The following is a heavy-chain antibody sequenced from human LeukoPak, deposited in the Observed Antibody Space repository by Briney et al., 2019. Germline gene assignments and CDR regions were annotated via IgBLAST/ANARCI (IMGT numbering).Heavy chain of an antibody. Sequence: GGSLRLSCVASGFTFSNYAMSWVRQAPEKGLDWVSVISGSAHKIRYADSVKGRFTISRDNSENTVYLQMNNLRAEDTALYYCAGRVTGYSSGYVYWGQGTPVTVSS. J-gene: IGHJ4*02. D-gene: IGHD5-18*01. V-gene: IGHV3-23*01. CDR3: AGRVTGYSSGYVY. CDR1: GFTFSNYA. CDR2: ISGSAHKI.